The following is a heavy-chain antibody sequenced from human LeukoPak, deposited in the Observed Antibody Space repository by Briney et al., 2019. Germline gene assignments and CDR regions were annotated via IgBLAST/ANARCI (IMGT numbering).Heavy chain of an antibody. D-gene: IGHD1-14*01. V-gene: IGHV1-69*02. CDR3: GRGEPGGNGSFDY. CDR1: GGTLSSYT. Sequence: SVKVSCKASGGTLSSYTISWVRQAPGPGLEWVGRIIPILGIANYAQKFQGRVTITADKSTRSAHMERSRLGAEDAVVYYCGRGEPGGNGSFDYWGQGTLVTVSS. CDR2: IIPILGIA. J-gene: IGHJ4*02.